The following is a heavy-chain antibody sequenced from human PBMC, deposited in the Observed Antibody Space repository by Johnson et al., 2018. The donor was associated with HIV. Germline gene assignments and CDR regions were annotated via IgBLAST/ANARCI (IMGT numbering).Heavy chain of an antibody. CDR1: GFTFSNSA. J-gene: IGHJ3*02. D-gene: IGHD2-8*01. Sequence: QVQLVESGGGVVQPGKSLRLSCAAPGFTFSNSAMHWVRQAPGKGLDWVAVISYDGQSTYYADSVKGRFTISRDNSKKTLYLQMNSLRAEDTAVYYCARDSNRYAFGMWSQGTMVTVSS. CDR3: ARDSNRYAFGM. V-gene: IGHV3-30*14. CDR2: ISYDGQST.